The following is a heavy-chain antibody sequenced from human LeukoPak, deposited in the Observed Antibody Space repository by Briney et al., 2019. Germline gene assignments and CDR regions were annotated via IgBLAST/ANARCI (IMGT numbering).Heavy chain of an antibody. V-gene: IGHV4-39*01. CDR3: ARRAGSSGWYYFDY. CDR2: IYHSGRT. D-gene: IGHD6-19*01. J-gene: IGHJ4*02. Sequence: SETLSLTCTVSGDSIGTSTYYWVWIRQPPGKGLELIGTIYHSGRTYYNPSLKSRVTISVDTSKNQFSLKLSSVSATDTAVYYCARRAGSSGWYYFDYWGQGTQVTVSS. CDR1: GDSIGTSTYY.